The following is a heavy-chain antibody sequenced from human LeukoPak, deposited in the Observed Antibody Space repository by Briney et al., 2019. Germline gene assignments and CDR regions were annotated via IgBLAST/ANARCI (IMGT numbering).Heavy chain of an antibody. J-gene: IGHJ4*02. CDR3: ARDLRDGYNRN. V-gene: IGHV1-69*04. Sequence: VASVKVSCKASGGTFSSYAISWVRPAPGRGLEWMGRIIPILGIANYAQKFQGRVTITADKSTSTAYMELSSLRSEDTAVYYCARDLRDGYNRNWGQGTLVTVSS. D-gene: IGHD5-24*01. CDR2: IIPILGIA. CDR1: GGTFSSYA.